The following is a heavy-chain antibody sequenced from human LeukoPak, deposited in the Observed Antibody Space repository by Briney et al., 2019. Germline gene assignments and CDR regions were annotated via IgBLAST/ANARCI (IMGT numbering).Heavy chain of an antibody. CDR3: ARTLWYCSSTSCYPIDAAYYFDN. CDR2: IYYSGST. V-gene: IGHV4-39*01. Sequence: SETLSLTCTVSGGSISSSTYYWGWIRQPPGKGLEWVGSIYYSGSTYYSPSLKSRVTISVDTSNNQFSLKLSSVTAADTAVYYCARTLWYCSSTSCYPIDAAYYFDNWGQGTLVTVSS. J-gene: IGHJ4*02. CDR1: GGSISSSTYY. D-gene: IGHD2-2*01.